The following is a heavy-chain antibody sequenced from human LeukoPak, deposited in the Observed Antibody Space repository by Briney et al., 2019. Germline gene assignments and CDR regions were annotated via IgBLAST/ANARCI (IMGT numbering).Heavy chain of an antibody. Sequence: GGSLRLSCAASGFTFSSYAMSWVRQAPGKGLEWVSAISGSGGSTYYADSVKGRFTISRDNSKNTLYLQMNSLRAEDTAVYYCARALPLIAVAGHPQDYWGQGTLVTVSS. CDR1: GFTFSSYA. CDR3: ARALPLIAVAGHPQDY. J-gene: IGHJ4*02. CDR2: ISGSGGST. D-gene: IGHD6-19*01. V-gene: IGHV3-23*01.